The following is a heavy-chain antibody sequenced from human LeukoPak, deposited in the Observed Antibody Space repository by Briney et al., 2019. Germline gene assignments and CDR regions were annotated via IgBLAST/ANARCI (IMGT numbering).Heavy chain of an antibody. V-gene: IGHV1-69*13. Sequence: ASVKVSCKASGGTFSSYAISWVRQAPGQGLEWMGGIIPIFGTANYAQKFQGRVTITADESTSTAYMELSSLRSEDTAVYYCARALPPSIHREEDHAFDIWGQGTMVTVSS. CDR1: GGTFSSYA. J-gene: IGHJ3*02. CDR2: IIPIFGTA. D-gene: IGHD6-6*01. CDR3: ARALPPSIHREEDHAFDI.